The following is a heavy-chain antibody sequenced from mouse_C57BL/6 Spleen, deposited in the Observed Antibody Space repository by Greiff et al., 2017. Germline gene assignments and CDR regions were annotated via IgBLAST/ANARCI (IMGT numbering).Heavy chain of an antibody. Sequence: EVQLMESGGDLVKPGGSLKLSCAASGFTFSSYGMSWVRQTPDKRLEWVATISSGGSYTYYPDSVKGRFTISRDNAKNTLYLQMSSRKSEDTAVYYCARITTVVAGDAMDYWGQGTSVTVSS. V-gene: IGHV5-6*01. J-gene: IGHJ4*01. CDR1: GFTFSSYG. CDR2: ISSGGSYT. CDR3: ARITTVVAGDAMDY. D-gene: IGHD1-1*01.